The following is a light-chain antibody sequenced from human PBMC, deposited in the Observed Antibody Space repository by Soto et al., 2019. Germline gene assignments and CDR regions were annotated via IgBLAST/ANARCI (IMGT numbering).Light chain of an antibody. J-gene: IGLJ3*02. Sequence: QSVLTQPPSASGSPGQSVTISCTGTSSVVGGYNYVSWYQQHPGKAPKLMIYEVSKRPSGVPDRFSGSKSGNTASLTVSGLQAEDEADYYCSSYAGSNWVFGGGTKLTVL. V-gene: IGLV2-8*01. CDR1: SSVVGGYNY. CDR2: EVS. CDR3: SSYAGSNWV.